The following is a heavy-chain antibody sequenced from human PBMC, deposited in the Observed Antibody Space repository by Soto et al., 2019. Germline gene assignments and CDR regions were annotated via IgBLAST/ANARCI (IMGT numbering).Heavy chain of an antibody. CDR2: IYYSGST. D-gene: IGHD4-17*01. CDR3: ARLERPYTKYGDYVDY. V-gene: IGHV4-39*01. Sequence: SETLSLTCTVSGGSISSSSYYWGWIRQPPGMGLEWIGSIYYSGSTYYNPSLKSRVTISVDTSKNQFSLKLSSVTAADTAVYYCARLERPYTKYGDYVDYWGQGTLVTVSS. CDR1: GGSISSSSYY. J-gene: IGHJ4*02.